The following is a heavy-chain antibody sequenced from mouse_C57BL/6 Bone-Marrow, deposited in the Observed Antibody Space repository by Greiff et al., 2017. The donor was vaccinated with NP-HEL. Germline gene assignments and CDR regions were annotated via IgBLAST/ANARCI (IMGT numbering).Heavy chain of an antibody. Sequence: QVQLKESGAELARPGASVKLSCKASGYTFTSYGISWVKQRTGQGLEWIGEIYPRSGNTYYNEKFKGKATLTADKSSSTAYMELRSLTSEDSAVYFCASPIITTVVADYWGQGTTLTVSS. CDR3: ASPIITTVVADY. V-gene: IGHV1-81*01. D-gene: IGHD1-1*01. CDR2: IYPRSGNT. J-gene: IGHJ2*01. CDR1: GYTFTSYG.